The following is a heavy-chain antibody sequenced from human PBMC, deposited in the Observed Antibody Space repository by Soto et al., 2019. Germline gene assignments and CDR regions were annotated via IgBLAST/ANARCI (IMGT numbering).Heavy chain of an antibody. Sequence: SETLSLTCTVSGGSISSYYWSWIRQPPGKGLEWIGYIYYSGSTNYNPSLKSRVTISVDTSKNQFSLKLSSVTAADTAVYYCARGSHDYGDYSDAFDIWGQGTMVTVSS. V-gene: IGHV4-59*01. CDR2: IYYSGST. CDR1: GGSISSYY. J-gene: IGHJ3*02. CDR3: ARGSHDYGDYSDAFDI. D-gene: IGHD4-17*01.